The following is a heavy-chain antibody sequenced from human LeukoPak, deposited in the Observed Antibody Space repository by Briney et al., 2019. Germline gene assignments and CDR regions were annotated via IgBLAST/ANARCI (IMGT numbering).Heavy chain of an antibody. CDR3: ARSKWELPYHFDY. CDR2: IYSGGST. J-gene: IGHJ4*02. Sequence: GGSLRLSCAASGFTVSSNYMSWVRQAPGKGLEWVSVIYSGGSTYYADSVKGRFTISRHNSKNTLYLQMNSLRAEDTAVYYCARSKWELPYHFDYWGQGTLVTVSS. V-gene: IGHV3-53*04. D-gene: IGHD1-26*01. CDR1: GFTVSSNY.